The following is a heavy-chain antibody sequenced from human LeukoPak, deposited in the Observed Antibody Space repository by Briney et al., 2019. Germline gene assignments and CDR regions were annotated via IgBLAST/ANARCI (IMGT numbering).Heavy chain of an antibody. D-gene: IGHD2-15*01. Sequence: PGGSLRLSCAASGFIFSDYYMSWIRQAPGKGLEWLSYNSSSGTTIYYADSVKGRFTISRDNAKNSLYLQMNSLRAEDTAVYYCARETATKDLDYWGQGTLVTVSS. V-gene: IGHV3-11*01. J-gene: IGHJ4*02. CDR1: GFIFSDYY. CDR2: NSSSGTTI. CDR3: ARETATKDLDY.